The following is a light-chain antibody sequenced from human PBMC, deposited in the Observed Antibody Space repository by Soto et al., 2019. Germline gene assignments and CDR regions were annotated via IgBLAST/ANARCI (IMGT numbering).Light chain of an antibody. V-gene: IGKV3-20*01. Sequence: EIVLTQSPCTLSLSPGERATLSCRASQSVSSGFLAWYQQKPGQAPRLLIYGASSRATGIPARFSASGTGTDFTLTISSLQPEDFAVYFCQQDFSLPWTFGQGTKVDI. CDR2: GAS. J-gene: IGKJ1*01. CDR3: QQDFSLPWT. CDR1: QSVSSGF.